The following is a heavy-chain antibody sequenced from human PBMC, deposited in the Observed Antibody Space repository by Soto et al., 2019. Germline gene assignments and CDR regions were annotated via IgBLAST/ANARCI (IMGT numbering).Heavy chain of an antibody. CDR2: INPSGST. Sequence: SETLSLTCAVYGGSFSGDYWSCIRQPPGKGLEWIGEINPSGSTNYNPSLKSRVTISVDTSKNQFSLKLSSVTAADTAVYYCARDQAYDYSNWFDPWGQGTLVTVSS. CDR3: ARDQAYDYSNWFDP. CDR1: GGSFSGDY. J-gene: IGHJ5*02. D-gene: IGHD4-4*01. V-gene: IGHV4-34*01.